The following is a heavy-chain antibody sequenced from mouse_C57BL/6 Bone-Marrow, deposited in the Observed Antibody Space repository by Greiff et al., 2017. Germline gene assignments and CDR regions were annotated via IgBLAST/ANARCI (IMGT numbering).Heavy chain of an antibody. V-gene: IGHV5-6*01. CDR1: GFTFSSYG. J-gene: IGHJ4*01. Sequence: EVQVVESGGDLVKPGGSLKLSCAASGFTFSSYGMSWVRQTPDKRLEWVATISSGGSYTYYPDSVKGRFPISRDNAKNTLYLQMSSLKSEDTAMYYCATMVTTNAMDYWGQGTSVTVSS. CDR2: ISSGGSYT. CDR3: ATMVTTNAMDY. D-gene: IGHD2-1*01.